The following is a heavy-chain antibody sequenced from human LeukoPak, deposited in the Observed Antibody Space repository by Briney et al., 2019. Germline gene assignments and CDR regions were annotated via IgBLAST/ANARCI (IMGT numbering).Heavy chain of an antibody. CDR2: ISAYNGNT. Sequence: ASVKVSCKASGYTFTSYGISWVRQAPGRGLEWMGWISAYNGNTNYAQKLQGRVTMTTDTSTSTAYMELRSLRSDDTAVYYCARETAYYYDSSGDVVYYFDYWGQGTLVTVSS. CDR1: GYTFTSYG. J-gene: IGHJ4*02. D-gene: IGHD3-22*01. CDR3: ARETAYYYDSSGDVVYYFDY. V-gene: IGHV1-18*01.